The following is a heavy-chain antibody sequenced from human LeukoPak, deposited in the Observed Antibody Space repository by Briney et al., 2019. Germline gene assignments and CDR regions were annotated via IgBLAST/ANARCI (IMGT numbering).Heavy chain of an antibody. J-gene: IGHJ5*02. D-gene: IGHD2-21*02. CDR3: ATCASGDCLGDWFDP. Sequence: GASVKVSCKASGGTFSSYAISWVRQAPGQGLEWMGGIIPIFGTANYAQKFQGRVTITADESTSTAYMELSSLRSEDTAVYYCATCASGDCLGDWFDPWGQGTLVTVSS. CDR1: GGTFSSYA. V-gene: IGHV1-69*13. CDR2: IIPIFGTA.